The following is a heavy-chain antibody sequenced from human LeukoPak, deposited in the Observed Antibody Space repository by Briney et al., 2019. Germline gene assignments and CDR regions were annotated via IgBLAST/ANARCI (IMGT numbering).Heavy chain of an antibody. CDR3: ARLRLPAATNWFGP. CDR1: GYTFTSYA. D-gene: IGHD2-2*01. J-gene: IGHJ5*02. V-gene: IGHV1-3*01. CDR2: INAGNGNT. Sequence: ASVKVSCKASGYTFTSYAMHWVRQAPGQRLEWMGWINAGNGNTKYSQKFQGRVTITRDTSASTAYMELSSLRSEDTAVYYCARLRLPAATNWFGPWGQGTLVTVSS.